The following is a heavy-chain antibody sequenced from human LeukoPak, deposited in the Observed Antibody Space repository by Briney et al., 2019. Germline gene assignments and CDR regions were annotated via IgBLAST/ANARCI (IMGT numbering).Heavy chain of an antibody. J-gene: IGHJ4*02. Sequence: SVKVSCKASGGTFSSYAISWVRQAPGQGLEWMGGIIPIFGTANYARKFQGRVTITADKSTSTAYMELSSLRSEDTAVYYCASAATSYGSGSYVDYWGQGTLVTVSS. CDR1: GGTFSSYA. V-gene: IGHV1-69*06. CDR3: ASAATSYGSGSYVDY. D-gene: IGHD3-10*01. CDR2: IIPIFGTA.